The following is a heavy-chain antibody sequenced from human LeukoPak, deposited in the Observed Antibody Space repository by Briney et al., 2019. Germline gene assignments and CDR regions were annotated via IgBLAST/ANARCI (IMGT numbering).Heavy chain of an antibody. CDR2: ISGSGGST. D-gene: IGHD6-19*01. Sequence: QPGGSLRLSCAASGFTFSSYTMSWVRQAPGKGLGWVSSISGSGGSTYYADSVKGRFTISRDNAKNSLYLQMNSLRAEDTAVYYCARALAVAGLNWFDPWGQGTLVTVSS. CDR3: ARALAVAGLNWFDP. J-gene: IGHJ5*02. V-gene: IGHV3-23*01. CDR1: GFTFSSYT.